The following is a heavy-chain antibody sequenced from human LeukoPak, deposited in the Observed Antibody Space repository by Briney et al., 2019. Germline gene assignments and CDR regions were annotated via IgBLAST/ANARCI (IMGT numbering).Heavy chain of an antibody. D-gene: IGHD3-10*01. CDR2: INHSGST. J-gene: IGHJ6*03. V-gene: IGHV4-34*01. CDR1: GGSFSGYY. CDR3: ARTTMVRGTYYMDV. Sequence: PSETLSLTCAVYGGSFSGYYWSWIRQPPGKGLEWIGEINHSGSTNYNPSLKSRVTLSVDTSKNQFSLKLSSVTAADTAVYYCARTTMVRGTYYMDVWGKGTTVTISS.